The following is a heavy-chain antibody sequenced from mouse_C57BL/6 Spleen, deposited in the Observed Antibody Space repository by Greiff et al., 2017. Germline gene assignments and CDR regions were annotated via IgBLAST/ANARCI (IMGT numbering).Heavy chain of an antibody. Sequence: EVQLVESGEGLVKPGGSLKLSCAASGFTFSSYAMSWVRQTPEKRLEWVAYISSGGDYIYYADTVKGRFTISRDNARNTLYLQMSSLKSEDTAMYYCTREGDAKEFAYWGQGTLVTVAA. V-gene: IGHV5-9-1*02. CDR3: TREGDAKEFAY. J-gene: IGHJ3*01. CDR2: ISSGGDYI. D-gene: IGHD3-3*01. CDR1: GFTFSSYA.